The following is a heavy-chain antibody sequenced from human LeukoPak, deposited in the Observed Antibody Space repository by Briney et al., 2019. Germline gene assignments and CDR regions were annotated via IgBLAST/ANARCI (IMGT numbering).Heavy chain of an antibody. J-gene: IGHJ4*02. Sequence: GGSLRLSCAASGFTFSSYSMNWVRQAPGKGLEWVSYISSSSSTIYYADSVKGRFTISRDNAKNSPYLQMNSLRAEDTAVHYCARGNPWIDYWGQGTLVTVSS. CDR3: ARGNPWIDY. CDR2: ISSSSSTI. D-gene: IGHD1-1*01. V-gene: IGHV3-48*01. CDR1: GFTFSSYS.